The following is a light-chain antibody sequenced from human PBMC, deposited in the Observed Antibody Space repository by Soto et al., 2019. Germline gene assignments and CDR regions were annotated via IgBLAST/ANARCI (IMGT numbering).Light chain of an antibody. CDR2: GAS. Sequence: DIHMTQSPSSLSASVGDSVTITCRPSQNIDRYLHWYQHIPGKAPKLLIYGASNLQSGVPSRFTGSGSRTHFTLTISSLQPEDSATYYCQQTHSTPPTFGGGTKVE. J-gene: IGKJ4*01. V-gene: IGKV1-39*01. CDR3: QQTHSTPPT. CDR1: QNIDRY.